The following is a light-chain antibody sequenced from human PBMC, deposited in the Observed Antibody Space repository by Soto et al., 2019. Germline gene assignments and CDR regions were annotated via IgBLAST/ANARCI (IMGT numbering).Light chain of an antibody. CDR1: QGIRNE. Sequence: AIPMTQSPSSLSASVGDRVTITCRASQGIRNELGWYQQKPGKAPKLLIYAASSLQSGVPSRFSGSASGTDFTLTISSLQPEDFATYYCLQDYNYPRAFGQGTKVEIK. CDR2: AAS. J-gene: IGKJ1*01. V-gene: IGKV1-6*01. CDR3: LQDYNYPRA.